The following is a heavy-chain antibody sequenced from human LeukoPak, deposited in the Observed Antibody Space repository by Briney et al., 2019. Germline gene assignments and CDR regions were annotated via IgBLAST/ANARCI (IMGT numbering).Heavy chain of an antibody. CDR2: IYYSGST. D-gene: IGHD2-2*02. J-gene: IGHJ6*03. Sequence: SETLSLTCAVSGYSISSGYYWGWIRQPPGKGLEWIGYIYYSGSTYYNPSLKSRVTVSVDTSKNQFSLKLSSVTAADTAVYYCARVKDCSSTSCYNLVYYYYMDVWGKGTTVTVSS. CDR3: ARVKDCSSTSCYNLVYYYYMDV. V-gene: IGHV4-30-4*08. CDR1: GYSISSGYY.